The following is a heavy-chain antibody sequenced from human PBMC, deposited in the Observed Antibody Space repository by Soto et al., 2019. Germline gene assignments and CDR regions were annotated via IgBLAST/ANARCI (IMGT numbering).Heavy chain of an antibody. V-gene: IGHV3-66*01. CDR3: ARDWGYSYGYLYYGMDV. Sequence: GGSLRLSCAASGFTVSSNYMSWVRQAPGKGLEWVSVIYSGGSTYYADSVKGRFTISRDNSKNTLYLQMNSLRAEDTAVYYCARDWGYSYGYLYYGMDVWGQGTTVTVSS. D-gene: IGHD5-18*01. CDR2: IYSGGST. CDR1: GFTVSSNY. J-gene: IGHJ6*02.